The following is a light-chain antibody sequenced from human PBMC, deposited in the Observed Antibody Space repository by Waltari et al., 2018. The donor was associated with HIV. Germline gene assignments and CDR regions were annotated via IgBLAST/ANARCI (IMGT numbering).Light chain of an antibody. CDR1: QNISTY. CDR2: TES. J-gene: IGKJ1*01. Sequence: DIQMTQSPSSLSTSVGDRVTITCRASQNISTYLNWYQQNSGNAPNLLIYTESNLQTGVPSRFSGSGSGTNFTLTISGLQPEDSATYFCQQSYSTPRTFGQGTKVEIK. CDR3: QQSYSTPRT. V-gene: IGKV1-39*01.